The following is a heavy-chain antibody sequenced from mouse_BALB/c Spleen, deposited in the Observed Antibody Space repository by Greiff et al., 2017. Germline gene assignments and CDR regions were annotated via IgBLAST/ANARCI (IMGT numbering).Heavy chain of an antibody. D-gene: IGHD1-2*01. V-gene: IGHV1-7*01. CDR2: INPSTGYT. J-gene: IGHJ3*01. Sequence: VQLVESGAELARPGASVKMSCKASGYTFTSYWMHWVKQRPGQGLEWIGYINPSTGYTEYNQKFKDKATLTAVTSTSTAYMELSSLTNEDSAVYSCTREGITTAAPAYWGQGTLVTVSA. CDR3: TREGITTAAPAY. CDR1: GYTFTSYW.